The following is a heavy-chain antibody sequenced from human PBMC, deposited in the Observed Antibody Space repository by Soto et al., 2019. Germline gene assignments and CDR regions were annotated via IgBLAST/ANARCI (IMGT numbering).Heavy chain of an antibody. V-gene: IGHV3-23*01. CDR2: ISGSGGST. Sequence: GGSLRLSCAASGFTFSSFAMSWVRQAPGKGLEWVSTISGSGGSTYYTNSMKGRFTISRDSSKNTLYLQMNSLRAEDTAVYYCAKDVRYNNPGCHEHWGQGTLVTVSS. CDR3: AKDVRYNNPGCHEH. J-gene: IGHJ4*02. D-gene: IGHD1-1*01. CDR1: GFTFSSFA.